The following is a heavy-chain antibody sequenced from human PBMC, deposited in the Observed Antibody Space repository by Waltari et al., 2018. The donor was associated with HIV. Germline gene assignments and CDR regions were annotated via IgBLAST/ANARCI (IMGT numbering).Heavy chain of an antibody. CDR3: ARGDQWGLFMDSYYGLDV. J-gene: IGHJ6*02. D-gene: IGHD1-26*01. Sequence: EALLVQSGGGVVRPGGSLILSCEGSTFWFCRSWMVSVGQASGKGLEWVANINQDATKKNYADSVKGRFSVSRDNGKYSVFLEMNRLRVQDTAVYFCARGDQWGLFMDSYYGLDVWGRGTTVIVSS. V-gene: IGHV3-7*01. CDR1: TFWFCRSW. CDR2: INQDATKK.